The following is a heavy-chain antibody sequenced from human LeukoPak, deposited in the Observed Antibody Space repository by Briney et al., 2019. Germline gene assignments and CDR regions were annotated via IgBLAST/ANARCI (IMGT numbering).Heavy chain of an antibody. D-gene: IGHD5-24*01. J-gene: IGHJ4*02. Sequence: GGSLRLSCATSGFTFRSYGMHWVRQAPGKGLEGVAIIWYGGTKTYYADSVKGRFTISKDSSKNTLYLQMNSLSAEDTAMYYCARSSPYTIIEYWGQGTLVTVSS. CDR2: IWYGGTKT. CDR3: ARSSPYTIIEY. CDR1: GFTFRSYG. V-gene: IGHV3-33*01.